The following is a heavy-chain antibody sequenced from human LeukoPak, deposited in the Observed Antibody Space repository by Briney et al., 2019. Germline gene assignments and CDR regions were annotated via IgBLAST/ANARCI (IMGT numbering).Heavy chain of an antibody. Sequence: PSETLSLTCAVYGGSFSGYYWSWIRQPPGKGLEWIGEINHSGSTNYNPSLKSRVTISLDTSKNQFSLKLSSVTAADTAVYYCARGKYNRGYSYGNFDYWGQGTLVTVSS. CDR3: ARGKYNRGYSYGNFDY. V-gene: IGHV4-34*01. CDR2: INHSGST. J-gene: IGHJ4*02. D-gene: IGHD5-18*01. CDR1: GGSFSGYY.